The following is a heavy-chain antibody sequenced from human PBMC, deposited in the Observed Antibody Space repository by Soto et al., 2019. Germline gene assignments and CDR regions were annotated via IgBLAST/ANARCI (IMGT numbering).Heavy chain of an antibody. CDR3: ARAPHGFDD. CDR2: IKQDGSEQ. CDR1: GFTFSTYW. Sequence: EVQLVESGGGLVRPGGSLRLSCAASGFTFSTYWMNWVRQAPGKGLEWVANIKQDGSEQYYVDSVKGRFTIARDNAKNSPYLQMNGLRGEDTAVYECARAPHGFDDWGQGTTVTVS. V-gene: IGHV3-7*03. J-gene: IGHJ6*02.